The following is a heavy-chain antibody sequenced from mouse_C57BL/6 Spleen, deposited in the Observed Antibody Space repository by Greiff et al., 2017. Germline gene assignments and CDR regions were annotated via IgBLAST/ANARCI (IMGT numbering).Heavy chain of an antibody. D-gene: IGHD3-2*02. Sequence: QVQLQQPGAELVRPGSSVKLSCKASGYTFTSYWMHWVKQRPIQGLEWIGNIDPSDSETHYNQKFKDKATLTVDKSSSTAYMQLSSLTSEDSAVYYCARYSSGYTFGYWGQGTTLTVSS. CDR1: GYTFTSYW. J-gene: IGHJ2*01. V-gene: IGHV1-52*01. CDR3: ARYSSGYTFGY. CDR2: IDPSDSET.